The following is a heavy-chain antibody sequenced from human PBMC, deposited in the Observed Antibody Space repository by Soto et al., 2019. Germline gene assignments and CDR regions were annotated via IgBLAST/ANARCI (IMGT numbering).Heavy chain of an antibody. D-gene: IGHD6-19*01. J-gene: IGHJ4*02. V-gene: IGHV3-23*01. Sequence: GSLRLSCAASGFTFSSYAMSWVRQAPGKGLEWVSAISSNGGSTHYADSVKGRFIISRDNSKNTLYLQMNSLRAEDTAVYYCAKPGYLEQWLVRGYFDYWGQGTMVTAPQ. CDR1: GFTFSSYA. CDR2: ISSNGGST. CDR3: AKPGYLEQWLVRGYFDY.